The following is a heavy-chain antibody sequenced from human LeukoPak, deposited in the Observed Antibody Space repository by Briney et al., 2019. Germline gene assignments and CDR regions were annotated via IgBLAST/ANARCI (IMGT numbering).Heavy chain of an antibody. CDR1: GGSISSSSYY. CDR3: AREATRPSSGLD. D-gene: IGHD3/OR15-3a*01. CDR2: IYYSGST. J-gene: IGHJ4*02. Sequence: SETLSLTCTVSGGSISSSSYYWGWIRQPPGKGLGWIGSIYYSGSTYYNPSLKSRVTISVDTSKNQFSLKLSSVTAADTAVYYCAREATRPSSGLDWGQGTLVTVSS. V-gene: IGHV4-39*07.